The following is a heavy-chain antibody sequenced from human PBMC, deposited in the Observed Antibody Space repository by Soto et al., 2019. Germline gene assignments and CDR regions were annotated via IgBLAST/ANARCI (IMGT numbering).Heavy chain of an antibody. J-gene: IGHJ6*02. CDR2: IYYSGST. V-gene: IGHV4-59*01. D-gene: IGHD3-9*01. CDR1: GGSISSYY. Sequence: SETLSLTCTVSGGSISSYYWSWIRQPTGKGLEWIGYIYYSGSTNYNPSLKSRVTISVDTSKNQFSLKLSSVTAADTAVYYCEGVPMYYDILTGYSDYYYGMDVWGQGTTVTVSS. CDR3: EGVPMYYDILTGYSDYYYGMDV.